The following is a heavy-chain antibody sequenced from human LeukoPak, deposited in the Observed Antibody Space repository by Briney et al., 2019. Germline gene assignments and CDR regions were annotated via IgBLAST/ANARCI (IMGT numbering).Heavy chain of an antibody. V-gene: IGHV6-1*01. D-gene: IGHD1-26*01. Sequence: SQTLSLTCAISGDSVSSNSAAWDWLRQSPSRGLEWLGRTYYRSTWYNDYAVSVKSRITINPDTSKNQFSMQLNSVTPEDTAVYYCARGIKSEWELALGTDIWGQGTMVTVSS. CDR2: TYYRSTWYN. CDR3: ARGIKSEWELALGTDI. J-gene: IGHJ3*02. CDR1: GDSVSSNSAA.